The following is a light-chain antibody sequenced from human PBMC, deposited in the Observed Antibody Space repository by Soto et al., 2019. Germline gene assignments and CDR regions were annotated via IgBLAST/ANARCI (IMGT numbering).Light chain of an antibody. J-gene: IGKJ2*01. CDR1: QSVSSRF. Sequence: EIVLTQSPCTLSLSPGERATLSCRALQSVSSRFLAWYQQKPGQAPRLLIYGASSRATGIPDRFSGSGSGTDFALTISILEAEDVEVYYCQQYGSSPRTFGQGTKLEIK. V-gene: IGKV3-20*01. CDR3: QQYGSSPRT. CDR2: GAS.